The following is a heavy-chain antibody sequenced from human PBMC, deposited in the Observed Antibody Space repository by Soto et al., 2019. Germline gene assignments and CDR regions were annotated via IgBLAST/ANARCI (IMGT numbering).Heavy chain of an antibody. J-gene: IGHJ6*02. V-gene: IGHV3-72*01. CDR1: GFTFSDYY. CDR2: TRNKANSYTT. D-gene: IGHD1-26*01. CDR3: NRGLLGGRPTYYYYGMDV. Sequence: PGGSLRLSCAASGFTFSDYYMDWVRQAPGKGLEWVGRTRNKANSYTTEYAASVKGRFTVSRDDSKNSMYLQMTSLKTEDTAVYYCNRGLLGGRPTYYYYGMDVWGQGTTVTVSS.